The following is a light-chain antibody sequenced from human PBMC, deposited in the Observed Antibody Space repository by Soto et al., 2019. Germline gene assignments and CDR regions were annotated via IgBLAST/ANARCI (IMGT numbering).Light chain of an antibody. J-gene: IGKJ5*01. CDR1: QSVSSS. V-gene: IGKV1-39*01. Sequence: DIQMTQSPSTLSAFVGDRVTITCRASQSVSSSLAWYQQKPGKAPKLLIYDASSLQSGVPSRFSGSGSGTDFTLTISSLQPEDFATYYCQQSYSTPPITFGQGTRLEIK. CDR2: DAS. CDR3: QQSYSTPPIT.